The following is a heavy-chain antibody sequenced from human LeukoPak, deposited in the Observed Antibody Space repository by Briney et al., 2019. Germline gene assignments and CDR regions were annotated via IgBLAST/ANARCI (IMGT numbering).Heavy chain of an antibody. CDR2: IYWDDDR. D-gene: IGHD3-22*01. V-gene: IGHV2-5*02. Sequence: SGPTLVNPTQTLTLTCTFSGFSLNTRGVGVGWIRQPPGRALEWLALIYWDDDRRYSPSLKSRLTITKDTSKKQVVLTMTNMDPVDTATYFCAHRKNYYDSSVFDNWGQGTLVTVSS. J-gene: IGHJ4*02. CDR1: GFSLNTRGVG. CDR3: AHRKNYYDSSVFDN.